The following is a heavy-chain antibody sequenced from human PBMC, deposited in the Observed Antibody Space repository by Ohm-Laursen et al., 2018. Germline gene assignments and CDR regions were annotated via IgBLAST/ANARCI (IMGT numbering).Heavy chain of an antibody. CDR3: ATGHDLEGHES. D-gene: IGHD1-1*01. CDR1: DSLSDLS. Sequence: GASVKASCKVSDSLSDLSIHWVRQGPGQGLEWMGTFAPGDGAPLYAEKFEDRLSVTEDTSTDTDSMELTSLTFEDTAVYYCATGHDLEGHESWGQGTLVTVSS. V-gene: IGHV1-24*01. CDR2: FAPGDGAP. J-gene: IGHJ4*02.